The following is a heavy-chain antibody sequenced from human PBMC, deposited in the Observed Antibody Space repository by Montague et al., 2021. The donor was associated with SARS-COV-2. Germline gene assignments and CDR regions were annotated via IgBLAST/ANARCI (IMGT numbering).Heavy chain of an antibody. V-gene: IGHV6-1*01. Sequence: CAISGDGVSSNSATWNWVRQSPSRGLEWLGRTYYRSKWYNDYAVXVRGRVTINPDTSKSQFSLQLNSVTPEDTAIYYCTSGREGNYNVMDVWGQGTTVTVSS. CDR3: TSGREGNYNVMDV. CDR1: GDGVSSNSAT. CDR2: TYYRSKWYN. J-gene: IGHJ6*02. D-gene: IGHD1-1*01.